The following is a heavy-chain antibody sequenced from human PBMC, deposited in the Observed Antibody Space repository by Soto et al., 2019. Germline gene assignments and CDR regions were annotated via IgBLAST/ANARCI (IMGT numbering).Heavy chain of an antibody. CDR2: IYPGDSDT. Sequence: GESLKISCKGSGYSFTSYWIGWVRQMPGKGLEWMGIIYPGDSDTRYSPSFQGQVTISADKSISTAYLQWSSLKASDTAMYYCARQGGGACSGGSCYVYWGQGTLVTLSS. CDR3: ARQGGGACSGGSCYVY. J-gene: IGHJ4*02. CDR1: GYSFTSYW. V-gene: IGHV5-51*01. D-gene: IGHD2-15*01.